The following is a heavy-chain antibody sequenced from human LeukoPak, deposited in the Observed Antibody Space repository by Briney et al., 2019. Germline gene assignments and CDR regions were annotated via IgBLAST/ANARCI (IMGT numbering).Heavy chain of an antibody. CDR1: GGSFSGYY. J-gene: IGHJ4*02. CDR2: LNHSGST. V-gene: IGHV4-34*01. D-gene: IGHD6-13*01. CDR3: ARGRGAAAAGVLDY. Sequence: PSETLSLTCAVYGGSFSGYYWSWIRQPPGKGLEGIFELNHSGSTNYNPSLKSRVTISVDTSKNQFSLKLSSVTAADTAVYYCARGRGAAAAGVLDYWGQGTLVTVSS.